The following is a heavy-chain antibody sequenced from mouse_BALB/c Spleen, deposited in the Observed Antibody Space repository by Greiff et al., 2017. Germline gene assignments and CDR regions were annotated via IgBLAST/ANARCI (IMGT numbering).Heavy chain of an antibody. CDR1: GYSITSDYA. Sequence: EVQLVESGPGLVKPSQSLSLTCTVTGYSITSDYAWNWIRQFPGNKLEWMGYISYSGSTSYNPSLKSRISITRDTSKNQFFLQLNSVTTEDTATYYCARGPYYRPPFDYWGQGTTLTVSS. CDR3: ARGPYYRPPFDY. D-gene: IGHD2-14*01. CDR2: ISYSGST. V-gene: IGHV3-2*02. J-gene: IGHJ2*01.